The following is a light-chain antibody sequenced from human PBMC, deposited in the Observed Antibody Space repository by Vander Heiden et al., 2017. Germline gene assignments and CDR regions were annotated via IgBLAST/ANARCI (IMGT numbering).Light chain of an antibody. CDR1: ELGNKH. J-gene: IGLJ2*01. V-gene: IGLV3-1*01. CDR3: QAWDSSTYVV. CDR2: QDN. Sequence: SYELTQPPSVSVSPGQAASITCSGDELGNKHTYWYQQKPGQSPVLVIYQDNRRPSGIPERFSGSNSGNTATLTITGTQAMDEADYYCQAWDSSTYVVFGGGTKLTVL.